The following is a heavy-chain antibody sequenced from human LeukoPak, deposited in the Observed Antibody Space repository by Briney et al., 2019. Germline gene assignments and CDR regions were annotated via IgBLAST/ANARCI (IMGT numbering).Heavy chain of an antibody. Sequence: PGGSLRLSCAASGFTFSSYEMNWVRQAPGKGLEWVSYISSSGSTIYYADSVKGRFTISRDNAKNSLYLQMNSLRAEDTAVYYCTRDRMGYYDSSGYFDYWGQGTLVTVSS. CDR2: ISSSGSTI. D-gene: IGHD3-22*01. J-gene: IGHJ4*02. CDR3: TRDRMGYYDSSGYFDY. V-gene: IGHV3-48*03. CDR1: GFTFSSYE.